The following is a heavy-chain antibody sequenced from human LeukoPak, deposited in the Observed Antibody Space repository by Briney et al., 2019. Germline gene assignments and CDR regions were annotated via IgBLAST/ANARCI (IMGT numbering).Heavy chain of an antibody. CDR1: GYTFTSYG. V-gene: IGHV1-18*01. Sequence: VASVKVSCKASGYTFTSYGISWVRQAPGQGLEWMGWISAYNGNTNYAQKLQGRVTMTTDTSTSTACMELRSLRSDDTAVYYCARDRSAAELAFDIWGQGTMVTVSS. CDR2: ISAYNGNT. D-gene: IGHD6-13*01. J-gene: IGHJ3*02. CDR3: ARDRSAAELAFDI.